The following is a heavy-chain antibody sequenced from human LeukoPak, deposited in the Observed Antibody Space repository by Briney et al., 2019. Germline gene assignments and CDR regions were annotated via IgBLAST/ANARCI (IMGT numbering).Heavy chain of an antibody. CDR1: GGSLSSYY. CDR2: IYYSGST. V-gene: IGHV4-59*08. Sequence: SETLSLTCTVSGGSLSSYYWSWIRQPPGKGLEYIGYIYYSGSTNYNPSLTSRVTTSLDTSKNQFSLKLSSVTAADTAVYYCARRSMRWMDVWGQGTTVTVSS. D-gene: IGHD4-23*01. CDR3: ARRSMRWMDV. J-gene: IGHJ6*02.